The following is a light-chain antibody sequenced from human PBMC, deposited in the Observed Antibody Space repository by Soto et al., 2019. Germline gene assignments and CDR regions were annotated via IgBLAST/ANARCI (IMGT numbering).Light chain of an antibody. CDR2: AAS. J-gene: IGKJ2*01. CDR3: QHYSHWPPYT. CDR1: QSVSSN. V-gene: IGKV3-15*01. Sequence: DIVMTQSPATLSVSPGERATLSCRASQSVSSNLAWYQQKPGQAPRLLIYAASTRATGIPARFSGSGSGTEFTLTISSLQSEDFAVYYCQHYSHWPPYTFGHGTRLEIK.